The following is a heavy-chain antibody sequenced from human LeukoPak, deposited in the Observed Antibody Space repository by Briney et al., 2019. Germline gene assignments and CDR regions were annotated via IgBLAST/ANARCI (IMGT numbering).Heavy chain of an antibody. V-gene: IGHV4-4*09. D-gene: IGHD6-19*01. CDR1: GGSISSYY. CDR2: IYTSGST. Sequence: SETLCLTCTVSGGSISSYYWSWIRQPPGKGLEWIGYIYTSGSTNYNPSLKSRVTISVDTSKNQFSLKLSSVTAADTAVYYCASLRASSSSGWSSHYYYYHYMDVWGKGTTVTVSS. CDR3: ASLRASSSSGWSSHYYYYHYMDV. J-gene: IGHJ6*03.